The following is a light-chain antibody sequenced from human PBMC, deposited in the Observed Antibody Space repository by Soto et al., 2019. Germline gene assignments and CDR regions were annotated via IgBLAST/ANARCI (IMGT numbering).Light chain of an antibody. J-gene: IGKJ5*01. V-gene: IGKV3-20*01. CDR1: RSLDSGQ. CDR3: QQYGDSPRT. CDR2: DAF. Sequence: EIVLTQSPGTLSLSPGESATLSCRASRSLDSGQLAWYQQKVGRAPRLLIHDAFMRATGIPDRFSGSGSGTDLTITIARLEPEDFEVYYCQQYGDSPRTFGQGTRLEIK.